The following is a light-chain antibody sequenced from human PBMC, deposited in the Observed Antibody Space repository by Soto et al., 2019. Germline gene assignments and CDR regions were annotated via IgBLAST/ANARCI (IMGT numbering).Light chain of an antibody. J-gene: IGLJ1*01. CDR3: CSYARGTTYV. V-gene: IGLV2-23*01. Sequence: QSALTQPASVSGSPGQSITISCTGTSSDVGSYYLVSWYQQYPGKAPKVMIYEGSKRPSGVSNRFSGSKSGNTASLTISGLQAEDEADYYCCSYARGTTYVFGTGTKLTVL. CDR1: SSDVGSYYL. CDR2: EGS.